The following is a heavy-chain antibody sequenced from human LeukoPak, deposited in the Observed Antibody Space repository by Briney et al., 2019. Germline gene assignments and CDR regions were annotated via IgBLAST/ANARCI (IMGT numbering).Heavy chain of an antibody. CDR2: INHSGST. D-gene: IGHD3-22*01. J-gene: IGHJ4*02. CDR3: ARGEFTYYYDSSGPAVY. Sequence: SETLSLTCAVYGGSFSGYYWSWIRQPPGKGLEWIGEINHSGSTNYNPSLKSRVTISVDTSKNQFSLKLSSVTAADTAVYYCARGEFTYYYDSSGPAVYWGQGTLVTVSS. V-gene: IGHV4-34*01. CDR1: GGSFSGYY.